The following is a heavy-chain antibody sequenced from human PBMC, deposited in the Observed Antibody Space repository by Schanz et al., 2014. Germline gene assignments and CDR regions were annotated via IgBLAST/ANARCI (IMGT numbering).Heavy chain of an antibody. Sequence: QVQLLQSGAEVKKPGASVKVSCKASGYTFTGYYMHWVRQAPGQGLEWMGRIYLSDGSTRYAQKFQGRVTVTRDTSINTVYMELSTLTSDDTAVYYCARESVSRTRLFDPWGQGTLVTVSS. J-gene: IGHJ5*02. CDR3: ARESVSRTRLFDP. D-gene: IGHD3-3*01. CDR2: IYLSDGST. CDR1: GYTFTGYY. V-gene: IGHV1-46*01.